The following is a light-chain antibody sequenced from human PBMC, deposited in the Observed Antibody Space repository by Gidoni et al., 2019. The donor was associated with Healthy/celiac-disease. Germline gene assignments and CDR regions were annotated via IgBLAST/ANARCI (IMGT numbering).Light chain of an antibody. V-gene: IGKV1-5*01. CDR3: QQYNSYPYT. CDR1: QSISSW. J-gene: IGKJ2*01. Sequence: DIQMTQSPSTLSASVGDRVPITCRASQSISSWLAWYQQKPGKAPKLLTYDASSLESGVPSRFSGSGSGTEFTLTISSLQPDDFATYYCQQYNSYPYTFGQGTKLEIK. CDR2: DAS.